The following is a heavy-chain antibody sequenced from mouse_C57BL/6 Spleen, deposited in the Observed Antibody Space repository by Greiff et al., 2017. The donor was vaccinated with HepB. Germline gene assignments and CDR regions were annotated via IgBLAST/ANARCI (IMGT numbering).Heavy chain of an antibody. D-gene: IGHD2-3*01. V-gene: IGHV14-2*01. CDR2: IDPEDGET. CDR3: AGGDGYYVFDY. Sequence: EVQLQESGAELVKPGASVKLSCTASGFNFKDYYMHWVKQRTEQGLEWIGGIDPEDGETNYAQKFQGKATITADTSSNTAYLQLSSLTSEDAAVYYCAGGDGYYVFDYWGQGTTLTVSS. CDR1: GFNFKDYY. J-gene: IGHJ2*01.